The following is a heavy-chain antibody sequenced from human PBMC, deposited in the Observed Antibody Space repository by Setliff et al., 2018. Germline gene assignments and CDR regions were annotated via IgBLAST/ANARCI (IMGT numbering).Heavy chain of an antibody. D-gene: IGHD3-22*01. CDR3: VRVSKDYDSNGLYGFDI. CDR1: GFTFSSYT. Sequence: LRLSCAASGFTFSSYTMNWVRQAPGQGLEWVSSIDSSSTWIYYADSVKGRFTISRDNAKNSLYLQMNSLRAEDTATYYCVRVSKDYDSNGLYGFDIWGQGTMVTVSS. V-gene: IGHV3-21*01. J-gene: IGHJ3*02. CDR2: IDSSSTWI.